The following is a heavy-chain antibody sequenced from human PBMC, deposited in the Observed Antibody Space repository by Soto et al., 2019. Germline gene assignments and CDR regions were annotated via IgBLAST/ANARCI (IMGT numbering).Heavy chain of an antibody. D-gene: IGHD1-26*01. CDR2: IIPIFGTA. CDR1: GGTFSSYA. Sequence: ASVKVSCKASGGTFSSYAISWVRQAPGQGLEWMGGIIPIFGTANYAQKFQGRVTVTADESTSTAYMELSSLRSEDTAVYYCARVWELRKDYAFDIWGQGTMVTVSS. V-gene: IGHV1-69*13. J-gene: IGHJ3*02. CDR3: ARVWELRKDYAFDI.